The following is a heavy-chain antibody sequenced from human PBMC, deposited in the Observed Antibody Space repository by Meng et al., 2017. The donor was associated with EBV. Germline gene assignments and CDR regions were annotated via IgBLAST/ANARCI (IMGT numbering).Heavy chain of an antibody. CDR1: GYTFTGYY. CDR3: ARVGIAVAGTGDY. CDR2: INPNSGGT. J-gene: IGHJ4*02. V-gene: IGHV1-2*06. D-gene: IGHD6-19*01. Sequence: VRLVTAGGEVKKPGASVKVSCKASGYTFTGYYMHWVRQAPGQGLEWMGRINPNSGGTNYAQKFQGRVTMTRDTSISTAYMELSRLRSDDTAVYYCARVGIAVAGTGDYWGQGTLVTVSS.